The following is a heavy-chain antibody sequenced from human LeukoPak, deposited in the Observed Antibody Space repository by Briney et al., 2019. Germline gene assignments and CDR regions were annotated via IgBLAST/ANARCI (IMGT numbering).Heavy chain of an antibody. J-gene: IGHJ4*02. CDR1: GFTFSSYA. CDR3: ARVPRAIAAAGNGIFDY. V-gene: IGHV3-30-3*01. D-gene: IGHD6-13*01. CDR2: ISYDGSNK. Sequence: QPGRSLRLSCAASGFTFSSYAMHWVRQAPGKGLEWVAVISYDGSNKYYADSVKGRFTISRDNSKNTLYLQMNSLRAEDTAVYYCARVPRAIAAAGNGIFDYWGQGNLVTVSS.